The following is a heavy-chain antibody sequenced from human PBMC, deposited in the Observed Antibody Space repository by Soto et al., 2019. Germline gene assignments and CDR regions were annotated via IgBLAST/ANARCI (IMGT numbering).Heavy chain of an antibody. V-gene: IGHV3-74*01. Sequence: EVQLVESGGGLIQPGGSLRLSCAASEFTFSDYWMHWVRQAPGKGLVWVSRIKYDATTTNYADSVRGRFTISRDNAKNTVYLQMDSLRADETGVYYCARGLKGFYGSDYWGQGTLVTVSS. CDR2: IKYDATTT. D-gene: IGHD3-10*01. J-gene: IGHJ4*02. CDR3: ARGLKGFYGSDY. CDR1: EFTFSDYW.